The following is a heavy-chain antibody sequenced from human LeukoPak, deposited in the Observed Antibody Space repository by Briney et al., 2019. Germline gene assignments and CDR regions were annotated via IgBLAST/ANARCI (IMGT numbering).Heavy chain of an antibody. Sequence: GGSLRLSCADSAFTVSNKYMSWVRQAPGKGLEWVSNIYSGGSTYYADSVKGRFTISRDNSKNTVYLQMNSLRAGDTAVYFCARVRLDRSERNLDAFENWGQGTMVTVSS. J-gene: IGHJ3*02. CDR3: ARVRLDRSERNLDAFEN. CDR2: IYSGGST. V-gene: IGHV3-53*01. CDR1: AFTVSNKY. D-gene: IGHD1-14*01.